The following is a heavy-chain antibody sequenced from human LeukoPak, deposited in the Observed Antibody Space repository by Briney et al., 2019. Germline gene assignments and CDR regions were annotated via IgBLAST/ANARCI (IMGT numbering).Heavy chain of an antibody. Sequence: GGSLRLSCAASGFTFSSYGMHWVRQAPGKGLEWGAVLWYDGSNKYYADSVKGRFTISRDNSKNTLYLQMNSLRAEDTAVYYCARDAADYGDYGYYYYYGMDVWGQGTTVTVSS. CDR1: GFTFSSYG. V-gene: IGHV3-33*01. CDR2: LWYDGSNK. D-gene: IGHD4-17*01. CDR3: ARDAADYGDYGYYYYYGMDV. J-gene: IGHJ6*02.